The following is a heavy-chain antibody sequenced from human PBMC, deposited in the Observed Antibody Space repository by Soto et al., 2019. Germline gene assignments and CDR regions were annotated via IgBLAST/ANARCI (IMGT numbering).Heavy chain of an antibody. CDR3: ARDLAIVVVPAAIVY. D-gene: IGHD2-2*03. V-gene: IGHV1-18*01. CDR2: ISAYNGNT. CDR1: GYTFTSYG. J-gene: IGHJ4*02. Sequence: EASVKVSCKASGYTFTSYGISWVRQAPGQGLEWMGWISAYNGNTNYAQKLQGRVTMTTDTSTSTAYMELRSLRSDDTAVYYCARDLAIVVVPAAIVYWGPGTLVTVSS.